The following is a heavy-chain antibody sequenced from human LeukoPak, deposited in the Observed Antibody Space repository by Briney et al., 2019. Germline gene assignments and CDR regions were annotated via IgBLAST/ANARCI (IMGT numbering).Heavy chain of an antibody. CDR1: GYTFTGYY. CDR2: IDPKTGGT. J-gene: IGHJ4*02. Sequence: ASVTVSCKSSGYTFTGYYIQWVRQAPGQGLEWMGWIDPKTGGTKYAQKFQGRVTMTSDTSISTVSMDLSSLRSDDTAIYYCARDLVVGYAPPSFDYWGQGTLVTVSS. D-gene: IGHD1-1*01. CDR3: ARDLVVGYAPPSFDY. V-gene: IGHV1-2*02.